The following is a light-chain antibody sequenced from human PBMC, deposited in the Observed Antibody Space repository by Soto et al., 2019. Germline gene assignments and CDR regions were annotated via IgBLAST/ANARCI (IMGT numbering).Light chain of an antibody. V-gene: IGKV4-1*01. Sequence: DIVMTQSPDSLAVSLGERATINCKSSQSVLYSSNNKNYLVWYQQKPGQPPKLLIYWASTRESGVPDRFSGSGSGTDFPLTISSLQAEDVAVYYCQQYYSTPTFGQGTKVEIK. CDR2: WAS. J-gene: IGKJ1*01. CDR3: QQYYSTPT. CDR1: QSVLYSSNNKNY.